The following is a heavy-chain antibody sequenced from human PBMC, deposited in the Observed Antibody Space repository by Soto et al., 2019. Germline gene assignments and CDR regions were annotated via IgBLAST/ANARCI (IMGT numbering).Heavy chain of an antibody. D-gene: IGHD3-9*01. CDR2: INHSGST. CDR3: ARGFLSVRKEELTGYYYYMDV. V-gene: IGHV4-34*01. CDR1: GGSFSGYY. J-gene: IGHJ6*03. Sequence: SETLSLTCAVYGGSFSGYYWSWIRQPPGKGLEWIGEINHSGSTNYNPSLKSRVTISVDTSKNQFSLKLSSVTAADTAVYYCARGFLSVRKEELTGYYYYMDVWGNGTTVPVSS.